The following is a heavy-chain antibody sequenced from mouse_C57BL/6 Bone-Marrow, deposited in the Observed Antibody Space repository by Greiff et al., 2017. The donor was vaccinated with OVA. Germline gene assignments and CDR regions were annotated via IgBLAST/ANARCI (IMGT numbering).Heavy chain of an antibody. Sequence: QVTLKESGPGILQPSQSLSLTCSFSGFSLSTFGMGVGWIRQPSGKGLEWLAHIWWDDDKYYNPALKSRLTISKDTSKNQVFLKIANVDTADTATYYCARAYYYGAGYFDVWGTGTTVTVSS. CDR2: IWWDDDK. CDR1: GFSLSTFGMG. D-gene: IGHD1-1*01. J-gene: IGHJ1*03. CDR3: ARAYYYGAGYFDV. V-gene: IGHV8-8*01.